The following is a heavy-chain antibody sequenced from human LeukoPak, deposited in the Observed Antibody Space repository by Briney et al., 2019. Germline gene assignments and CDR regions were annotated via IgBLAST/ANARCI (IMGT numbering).Heavy chain of an antibody. CDR2: ISGSGGST. V-gene: IGHV3-23*01. J-gene: IGHJ4*02. D-gene: IGHD5-18*01. CDR3: AKVLNRVQLWQIYYFDY. Sequence: GGSLRLSCAASGFTFSSYAMSWVRQAPGKGLEWVSAISGSGGSTYYADSVKGRFTISRDNSKNMLYLQMNSLRAEDTAVYYCAKVLNRVQLWQIYYFDYWGQGTLVTVSS. CDR1: GFTFSSYA.